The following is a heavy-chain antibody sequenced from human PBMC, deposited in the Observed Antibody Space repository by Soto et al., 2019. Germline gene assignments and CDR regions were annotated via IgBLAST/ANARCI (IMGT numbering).Heavy chain of an antibody. CDR3: ARDRGYSSSWYYFDY. Sequence: QVQLVESGGGVVQPGRSLRLSCGASGFTFSNYAMHWVRQAPGKGLEWVAVISYDGSNKYYADSVKGRFTISRDNSKNTLYRQMNSLKPEDTAVYYCARDRGYSSSWYYFDYWGQGTLVTVSS. CDR2: ISYDGSNK. D-gene: IGHD6-13*01. J-gene: IGHJ4*02. CDR1: GFTFSNYA. V-gene: IGHV3-30-3*01.